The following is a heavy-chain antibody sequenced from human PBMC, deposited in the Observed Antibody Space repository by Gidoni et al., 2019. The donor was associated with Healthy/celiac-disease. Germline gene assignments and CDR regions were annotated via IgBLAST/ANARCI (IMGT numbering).Heavy chain of an antibody. D-gene: IGHD6-13*01. CDR3: ARGWEAVYSSSWSDAFDI. Sequence: QVQLQESGPGLVKPSGTLSLTCAVSGGSISSSNWWSWVRQPPGKGLEWIGEIYHSGSTNYNPSLKSRVTISVDKSKNQFSLKLSSVTAADTAVYYCARGWEAVYSSSWSDAFDIWGQGTMVTVSS. CDR2: IYHSGST. V-gene: IGHV4-4*02. CDR1: GGSISSSNW. J-gene: IGHJ3*02.